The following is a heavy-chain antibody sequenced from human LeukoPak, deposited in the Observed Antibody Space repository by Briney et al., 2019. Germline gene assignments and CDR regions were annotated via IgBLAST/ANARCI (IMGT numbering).Heavy chain of an antibody. D-gene: IGHD6-6*01. CDR2: IYTSGST. CDR1: GGSISSYY. Sequence: PSETLSLTCTVSGGSISSYYWSWIRQPAGKGLEWIGRIYTSGSTNYNPSLKSRVTMSVDTSKNQFSLKLSSVTAADTAVYYCATDPWSIAARQRWFDPWGQGTLVTVSS. CDR3: ATDPWSIAARQRWFDP. J-gene: IGHJ5*02. V-gene: IGHV4-4*07.